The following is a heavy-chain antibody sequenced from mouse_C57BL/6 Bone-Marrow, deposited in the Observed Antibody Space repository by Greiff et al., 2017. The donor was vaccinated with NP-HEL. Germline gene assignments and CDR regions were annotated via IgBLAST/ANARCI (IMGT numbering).Heavy chain of an antibody. CDR3: TGLYGSLDY. J-gene: IGHJ2*01. V-gene: IGHV6-3*01. D-gene: IGHD1-1*01. CDR2: IRLKSDNYAT. Sequence: DVKLVESGGGLVQPGGSMKLSCVASGFTFSNYWMNWVRQSPEQGLEWVAQIRLKSDNYATHYAESVKGRFTISRDESKSSVYLQMNNLRAEDTGIYYCTGLYGSLDYWGKGTTLTVSS. CDR1: GFTFSNYW.